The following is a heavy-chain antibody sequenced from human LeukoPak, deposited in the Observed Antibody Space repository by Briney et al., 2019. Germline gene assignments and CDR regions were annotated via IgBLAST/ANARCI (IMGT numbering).Heavy chain of an antibody. CDR3: AKLVGIAAAGTPLDY. CDR1: GFTFSSYA. J-gene: IGHJ4*02. V-gene: IGHV3-23*01. D-gene: IGHD6-13*01. Sequence: GGSLRLSCAASGFTFSSYAMSWVRQAPGKGLGWVSAISGNAGSTYYADSVKGRFTISRDNSKNTLYLQMNSLRAEDTAVYYCAKLVGIAAAGTPLDYWGQGTLVTVSS. CDR2: ISGNAGST.